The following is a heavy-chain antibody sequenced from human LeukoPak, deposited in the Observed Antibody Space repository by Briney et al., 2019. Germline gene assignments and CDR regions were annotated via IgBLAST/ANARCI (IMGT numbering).Heavy chain of an antibody. CDR3: AGGGYSYGRNSYFDY. CDR2: INHSGST. J-gene: IGHJ4*02. Sequence: SETLSLTCTVSGGSVSSGSYYWSWIRQPPGKGLEWIGEINHSGSTNYNPSLKSRVTISVDTSKNQFSLKLSSVTAADTAVYYCAGGGYSYGRNSYFDYWGQGTLVTVSS. V-gene: IGHV4-39*07. D-gene: IGHD5-18*01. CDR1: GGSVSSGSYY.